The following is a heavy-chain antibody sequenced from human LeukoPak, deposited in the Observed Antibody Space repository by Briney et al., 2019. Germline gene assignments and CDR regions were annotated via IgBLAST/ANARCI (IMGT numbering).Heavy chain of an antibody. CDR3: ARGEYYDYVWGSYRSVDY. V-gene: IGHV4-34*01. Sequence: KPSETLSLXCAVYGGSFSGYCWSWIRQSPGKALEWIGEINHSGSTNYNPSLKSRVTISVDTSKNQFSLKLSSVTAADTAVYYCARGEYYDYVWGSYRSVDYWGQGTLVTVSS. J-gene: IGHJ4*02. CDR2: INHSGST. D-gene: IGHD3-16*02. CDR1: GGSFSGYC.